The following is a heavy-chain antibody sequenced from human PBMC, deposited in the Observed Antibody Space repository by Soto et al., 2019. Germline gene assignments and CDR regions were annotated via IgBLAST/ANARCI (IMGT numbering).Heavy chain of an antibody. V-gene: IGHV3-48*03. CDR1: GFTFRSYE. Sequence: PGGSLRLSCAASGFTFRSYEMNWVRQAPGKGLEWVSYISSSGSTIYYADSVKGRFTISRDNAKNSLYLQMNSLRAEDTAVYYCAAAYCGGDAPPPFDPGGQGPLVTVPS. D-gene: IGHD2-21*02. CDR3: AAAYCGGDAPPPFDP. CDR2: ISSSGSTI. J-gene: IGHJ5*02.